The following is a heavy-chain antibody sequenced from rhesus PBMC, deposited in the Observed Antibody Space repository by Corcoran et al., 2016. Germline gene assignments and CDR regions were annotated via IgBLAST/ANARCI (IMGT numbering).Heavy chain of an antibody. CDR3: ARDGDTVGTAYFDY. Sequence: QVQLQQWGEGLVKPSETLSLTCAVYGGSISGYYYWSWIRQPPGKGLEWIGYIYGNSASTNYNPYHKNRFTISKVTSKNQFSLKLSSVTAADTAVYYCARDGDTVGTAYFDYWGQGVLVTVSS. CDR1: GGSISGYYY. J-gene: IGHJ4*01. CDR2: IYGNSAST. D-gene: IGHD5-42*01. V-gene: IGHV4-73*01.